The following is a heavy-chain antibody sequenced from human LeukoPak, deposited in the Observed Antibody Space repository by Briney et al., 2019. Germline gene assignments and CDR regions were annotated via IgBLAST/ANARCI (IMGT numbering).Heavy chain of an antibody. CDR3: ARHRYRSGAGDY. D-gene: IGHD3-16*02. Sequence: SETLSLTCTVSGGSISSYYWSWIRQPAGKGLEWIGRIYTSGSTNYNPSLKSRVTISVDTSKNQFSLKLSSVTAADTAVYYCARHRYRSGAGDYWGQGTLVTVSS. CDR2: IYTSGST. CDR1: GGSISSYY. J-gene: IGHJ4*02. V-gene: IGHV4-4*07.